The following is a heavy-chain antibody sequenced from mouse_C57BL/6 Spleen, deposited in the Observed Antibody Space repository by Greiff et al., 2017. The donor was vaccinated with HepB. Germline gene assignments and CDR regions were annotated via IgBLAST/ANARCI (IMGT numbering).Heavy chain of an antibody. CDR1: GYTFTSYW. CDR3: AREFPITTVEGWYFDV. J-gene: IGHJ1*03. D-gene: IGHD1-1*01. V-gene: IGHV1-72*01. Sequence: VKLQQPGAELVKPGASVKLSCKASGYTFTSYWMHWVKQRPGRGLEWIGRIDPNSGGTKYNEKFKSKATLTVDKPSSTAYMQLSSLTSEDSAVYYCAREFPITTVEGWYFDVWGTGTTVTVSS. CDR2: IDPNSGGT.